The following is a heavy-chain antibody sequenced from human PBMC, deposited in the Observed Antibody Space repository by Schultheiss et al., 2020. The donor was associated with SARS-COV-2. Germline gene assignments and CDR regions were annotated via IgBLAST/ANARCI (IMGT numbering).Heavy chain of an antibody. V-gene: IGHV3-23*01. CDR3: ARDRGSYAYFDY. CDR2: ISGSGGST. J-gene: IGHJ4*02. CDR1: GFTFSSYW. D-gene: IGHD1-26*01. Sequence: GGSLRLSCAASGFTFSSYWMHWVRQAPGKGLVWVSAISGSGGSTYYADSVKGRFNISRDNSKNTLYLQMNSLRAEDTAVYYCARDRGSYAYFDYWGQGTLVTVSS.